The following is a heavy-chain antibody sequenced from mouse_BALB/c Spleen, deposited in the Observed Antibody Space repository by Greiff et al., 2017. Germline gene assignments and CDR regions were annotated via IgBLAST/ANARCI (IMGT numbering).Heavy chain of an antibody. Sequence: QVQLQQSGAELVRPGTSVKISCKASGYTFTTYWLGWVKQRPGHGLEWIGDIYPGGGYTNYNEKFKGKATLTADTSSSTAYMQLSSLTSEDSAVYFCARRITTGWFAYWGQGTLVTVSA. CDR1: GYTFTTYW. J-gene: IGHJ3*01. D-gene: IGHD2-4*01. CDR2: IYPGGGYT. V-gene: IGHV1-63*02. CDR3: ARRITTGWFAY.